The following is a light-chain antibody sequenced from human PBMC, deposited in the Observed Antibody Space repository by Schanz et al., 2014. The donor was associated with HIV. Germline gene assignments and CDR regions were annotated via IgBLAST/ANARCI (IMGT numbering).Light chain of an antibody. CDR1: RSNIGTGFD. CDR2: ANT. V-gene: IGLV1-40*01. J-gene: IGLJ2*01. Sequence: QSVLTQPPSVSGAPGQRVTISCTGTRSNIGTGFDVHWYQLLPGTAPKVLIFANTHRPSGVPDRFSGSKSGTSASLAITGLQAEDEADYYCQSFDSWVSGVVFGGGTKLTVL. CDR3: QSFDSWVSGVV.